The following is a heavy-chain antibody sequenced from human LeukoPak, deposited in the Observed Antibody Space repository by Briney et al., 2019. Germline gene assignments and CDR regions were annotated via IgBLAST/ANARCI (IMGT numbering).Heavy chain of an antibody. D-gene: IGHD4-17*01. CDR1: GFTFSSYA. V-gene: IGHV3-30*04. CDR3: ASPGRGAGDLRFDY. Sequence: PGGSLRLSCAASGFTFSSYAMHWVRQAPGKGLEWVAVISYDGSNKYYADSVKGRFTISRDNSKNTLYLQMNSLRAEDTAVYYCASPGRGAGDLRFDYWGQGTLVTVSS. CDR2: ISYDGSNK. J-gene: IGHJ4*02.